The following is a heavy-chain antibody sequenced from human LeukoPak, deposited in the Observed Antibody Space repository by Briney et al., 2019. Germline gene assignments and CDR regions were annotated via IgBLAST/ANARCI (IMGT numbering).Heavy chain of an antibody. J-gene: IGHJ3*02. D-gene: IGHD3-3*01. CDR2: VSSGASDT. CDR3: ARPLSGYDFWSGYSDAFDI. V-gene: IGHV5-51*01. Sequence: GESLKISCKGSGYTFTNYWIGWVRQMPGKGLEWMGTVSSGASDTIYSPSFQGQVSISADKSISTAYLQWSSLKASDTAMYYCARPLSGYDFWSGYSDAFDIWGQGTMVTVSS. CDR1: GYTFTNYW.